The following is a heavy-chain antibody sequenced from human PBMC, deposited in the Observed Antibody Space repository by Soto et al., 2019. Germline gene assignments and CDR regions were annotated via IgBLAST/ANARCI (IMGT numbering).Heavy chain of an antibody. CDR1: GFTFSSYA. D-gene: IGHD3-22*01. CDR2: ISGSGGST. CDR3: AKDSWDYYYDSSGSMYYFDY. J-gene: IGHJ4*02. V-gene: IGHV3-23*01. Sequence: GGSLRLSCAASGFTFSSYAMSWVRQAPGKGLEWVSAISGSGGSTYYADSVKGRFTISRDNSKNTLYLQMNSLRAEDTAVYYCAKDSWDYYYDSSGSMYYFDYWGQGTLVTVSS.